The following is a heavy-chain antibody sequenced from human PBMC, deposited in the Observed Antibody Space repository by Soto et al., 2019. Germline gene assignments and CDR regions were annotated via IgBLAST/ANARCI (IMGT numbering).Heavy chain of an antibody. J-gene: IGHJ4*02. Sequence: EVQLMESGGGLVQPGGSLRLSCAASGFTFSSYWMHWVRQAPGKGLVWVSRINSDGSSTTYADSVMGRFTISRDNAQNTLYLQMNSLRAEDTAVYYCVRGEGGWETYWGQGTLVTVSS. D-gene: IGHD6-19*01. CDR3: VRGEGGWETY. V-gene: IGHV3-74*01. CDR2: INSDGSST. CDR1: GFTFSSYW.